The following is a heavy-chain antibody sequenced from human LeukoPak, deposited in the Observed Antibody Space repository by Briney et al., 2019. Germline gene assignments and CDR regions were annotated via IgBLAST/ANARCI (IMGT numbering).Heavy chain of an antibody. Sequence: ASVKVSCTASGYTFTSYYMHWVRQAPGQGLEWMGIINPSGGSTSYAQKFQGRVTMTRDTSTSTVYMELSSLRSEDTAVYYCARTSGWYFGIDAFDIWGQGTMVTVSS. CDR2: INPSGGST. CDR3: ARTSGWYFGIDAFDI. V-gene: IGHV1-46*01. J-gene: IGHJ3*02. D-gene: IGHD6-19*01. CDR1: GYTFTSYY.